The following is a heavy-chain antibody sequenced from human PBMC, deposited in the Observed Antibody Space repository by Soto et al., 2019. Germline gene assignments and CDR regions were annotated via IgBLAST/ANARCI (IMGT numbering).Heavy chain of an antibody. CDR2: IYYSGST. Sequence: ETLSLTGTVSVGSFSSGSYYWSWILQPPGKGLEWIGYIYYSGSTNYNPSLKSRVTISVDTSKNQFSLKLSSVTTADTAVYYCARFPYYDILTGYLSPYYYGMDVWGQGTTVTVSS. V-gene: IGHV4-61*01. D-gene: IGHD3-9*01. CDR3: ARFPYYDILTGYLSPYYYGMDV. J-gene: IGHJ6*02. CDR1: VGSFSSGSYY.